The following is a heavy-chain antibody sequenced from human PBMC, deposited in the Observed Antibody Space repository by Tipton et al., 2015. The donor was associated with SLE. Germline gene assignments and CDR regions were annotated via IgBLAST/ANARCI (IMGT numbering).Heavy chain of an antibody. CDR1: GGSFSGYY. J-gene: IGHJ4*02. Sequence: TLSLTCVVYGGSFSGYYWSWIRQPPGKGLEWIGEINHSGNTNYNPSLKSRVTISVDTSKNQFSLRLSSVTAADTAVYYCARVVSGSLDYWGQGTLVTVSS. V-gene: IGHV4-34*01. CDR3: ARVVSGSLDY. D-gene: IGHD3-3*01. CDR2: INHSGNT.